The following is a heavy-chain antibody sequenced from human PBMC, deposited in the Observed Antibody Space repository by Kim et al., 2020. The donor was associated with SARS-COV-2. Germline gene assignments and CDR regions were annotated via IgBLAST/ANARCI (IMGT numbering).Heavy chain of an antibody. CDR1: GFSSSSYW. CDR2: ISSDGRIT. Sequence: GGSLRLSCAAAGFSSSSYWINWVRQPPGKGLEWVSLISSDGRITHYADSVKGRFTVARDSAENTVFLQMNSIGAEDTAVYYCARGMFRSGFDVWGQGTTGSVSS. CDR3: ARGMFRSGFDV. D-gene: IGHD3-10*02. V-gene: IGHV3-74*01. J-gene: IGHJ6*02.